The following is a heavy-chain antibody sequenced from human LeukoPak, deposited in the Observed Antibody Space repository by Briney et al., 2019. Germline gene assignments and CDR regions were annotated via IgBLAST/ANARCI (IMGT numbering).Heavy chain of an antibody. CDR2: ISSSSSYI. D-gene: IGHD5-12*01. CDR3: ARGGGFEGAFDI. V-gene: IGHV3-21*01. CDR1: GFTFSSYS. J-gene: IGHJ3*02. Sequence: GGSLRLSCAASGFTFSSYSMNWVRQAPGKGLEWVSSISSSSSYIYYAHSVKGRFTISRDNAKNSMYLQMNSLRAEDTAGYYCARGGGFEGAFDIWGQGTMVTVSS.